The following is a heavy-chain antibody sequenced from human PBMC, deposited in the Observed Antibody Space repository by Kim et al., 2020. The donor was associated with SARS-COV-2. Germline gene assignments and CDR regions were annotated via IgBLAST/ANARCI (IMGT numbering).Heavy chain of an antibody. Sequence: ASVKVSCKASGYTFTSYAMHWVRQAPGQRLEWMGWINAGNGNTKYSQKFQGRVTITRDTSASTAYMELSSLRSEDTAVYYCARAGGYYTPADYWGQGTLVTVSS. V-gene: IGHV1-3*01. D-gene: IGHD3-3*01. CDR2: INAGNGNT. CDR3: ARAGGYYTPADY. CDR1: GYTFTSYA. J-gene: IGHJ4*02.